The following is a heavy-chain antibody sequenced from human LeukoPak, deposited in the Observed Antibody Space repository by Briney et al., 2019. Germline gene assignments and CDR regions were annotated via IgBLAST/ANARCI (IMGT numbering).Heavy chain of an antibody. CDR3: AKDRYDYPGGETDY. CDR2: ISGSGGST. CDR1: GFTFSSYA. D-gene: IGHD3-22*01. Sequence: GGSLRLSCAASGFTFSSYAMSWAGQAPGKGLEWVSAISGSGGSTYYADSVKGRFTIARDNSKNTLYLQMNSLRAEDTAVYYCAKDRYDYPGGETDYWGQGTLVTVSS. V-gene: IGHV3-23*01. J-gene: IGHJ4*02.